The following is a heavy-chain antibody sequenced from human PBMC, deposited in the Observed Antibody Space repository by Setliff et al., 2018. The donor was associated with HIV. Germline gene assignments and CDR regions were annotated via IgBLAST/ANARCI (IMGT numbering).Heavy chain of an antibody. J-gene: IGHJ4*02. CDR2: IYKAGKT. V-gene: IGHV3-53*01. D-gene: IGHD5-18*01. CDR3: TKGGYGGAYYVAGY. Sequence: GGSLRLSCEASGFRVTDTYMAWVRQAPGKGLEWVTLIYKAGKTYYADFVKGRFTIARDATKNTMSLQMTNLEPGDTAMYYCTKGGYGGAYYVAGYWGQGTKVTVSS. CDR1: GFRVTDTY.